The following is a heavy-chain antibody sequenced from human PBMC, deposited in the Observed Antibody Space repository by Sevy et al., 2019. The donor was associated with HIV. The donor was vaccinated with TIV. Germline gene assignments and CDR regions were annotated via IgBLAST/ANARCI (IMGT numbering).Heavy chain of an antibody. J-gene: IGHJ3*02. Sequence: GGSLRLSCAASGFTFSSYSMNWGRQAPGKGLEWVSSISSSSSYIYYADSVKGRFTISRDNAKNSLYLQMNSLRAEDTAVYYCARDGKIDAFDIWGQGTMVTVSS. CDR1: GFTFSSYS. V-gene: IGHV3-21*01. D-gene: IGHD1-26*01. CDR2: ISSSSSYI. CDR3: ARDGKIDAFDI.